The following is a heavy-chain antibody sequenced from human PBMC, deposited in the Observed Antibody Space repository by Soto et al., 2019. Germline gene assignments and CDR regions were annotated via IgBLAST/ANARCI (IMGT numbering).Heavy chain of an antibody. CDR3: ARGRPSTREMVTPYRRVHLDS. J-gene: IGHJ4*02. Sequence: ASVKVSCKASGYTFTSYAMHWVRQAPGQRLEWMGWINAGNGNTKYSQKFQGRVTITRDTSASTAYMELSSLRSEDTAVYYCARGRPSTREMVTPYRRVHLDSWGQGTLVTVS. V-gene: IGHV1-3*01. D-gene: IGHD4-4*01. CDR1: GYTFTSYA. CDR2: INAGNGNT.